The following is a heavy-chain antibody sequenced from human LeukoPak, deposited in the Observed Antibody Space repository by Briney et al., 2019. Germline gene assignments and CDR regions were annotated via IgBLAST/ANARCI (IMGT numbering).Heavy chain of an antibody. V-gene: IGHV4-59*01. CDR2: IYYSGST. CDR1: GGSISSYY. D-gene: IGHD3-10*01. J-gene: IGHJ5*02. Sequence: SETLSLTCAVSGGSISSYYWSWIRQPPGKGLEWIGYIYYSGSTNYNPSLKSRVTISVDTSKNQFSLKLSSVTAADTAVYYCARGRLGSGSYWKWFDPWGQGTLVTVSS. CDR3: ARGRLGSGSYWKWFDP.